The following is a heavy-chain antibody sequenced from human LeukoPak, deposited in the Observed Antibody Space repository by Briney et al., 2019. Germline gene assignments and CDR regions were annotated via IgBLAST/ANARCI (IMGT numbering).Heavy chain of an antibody. CDR1: SGSISSSSYY. Sequence: SETLSLTCTVSSGSISSSSYYWGWIRQPPGKGLEWIGTIYYSGNTYYNPSLKSRVTISLDTSKNQFSLKLSSVTAADTAVYYCAVEFLGYGSGSYFDYWGQGTLVTVSS. V-gene: IGHV4-39*01. D-gene: IGHD3-10*01. J-gene: IGHJ4*02. CDR3: AVEFLGYGSGSYFDY. CDR2: IYYSGNT.